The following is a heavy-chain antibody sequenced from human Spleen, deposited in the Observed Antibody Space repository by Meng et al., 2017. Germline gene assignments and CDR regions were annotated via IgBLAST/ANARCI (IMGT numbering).Heavy chain of an antibody. CDR3: ARDRVGGTAAQFDY. CDR2: IYYSGST. Sequence: VQLTPPSTTLVRRAHTLSGTGAYYTGSIRSVVSYWTWTRQHQGNGLEWIAYIYYSGSTYYNPSLKSRLTISVVTSQNQFSLNLISVTSADTAVYYCARDRVGGTAAQFDYCGQGTLVTVSS. CDR1: TGSIRSVVSY. V-gene: IGHV4-31*11. D-gene: IGHD1-26*01. J-gene: IGHJ4*02.